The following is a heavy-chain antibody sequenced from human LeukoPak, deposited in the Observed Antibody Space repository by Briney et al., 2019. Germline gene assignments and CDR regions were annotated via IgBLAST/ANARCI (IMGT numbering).Heavy chain of an antibody. V-gene: IGHV4-39*01. Sequence: SETLSLTCTVSGGSITTTDYYWGSIRQPPGRGLEWIASIYYAGSTFYKPSLTSRVTISVDTSKNQFSLTLRSVTAADTAVYYCARHPICSGMKSQLWFDPWGHGTLVTVSS. D-gene: IGHD3-10*02. CDR2: IYYAGST. CDR3: ARHPICSGMKSQLWFDP. CDR1: GGSITTTDYY. J-gene: IGHJ5*02.